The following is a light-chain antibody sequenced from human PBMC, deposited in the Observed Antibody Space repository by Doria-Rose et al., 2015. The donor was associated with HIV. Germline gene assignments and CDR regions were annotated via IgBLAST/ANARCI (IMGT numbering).Light chain of an antibody. CDR1: QSFSSTC. J-gene: IGKJ1*01. V-gene: IGKV3-20*01. CDR2: DGS. CDR3: LQYGTSWT. Sequence: TQSPGTLSLSPGERATLSCRASQSFSSTCLAWYQQKPGQAPSLLIYDGSTRATGIPDRFSASGSGTDFTLTIIRLEPEDFAPYYCLQYGTSWTFGQGTKVEI.